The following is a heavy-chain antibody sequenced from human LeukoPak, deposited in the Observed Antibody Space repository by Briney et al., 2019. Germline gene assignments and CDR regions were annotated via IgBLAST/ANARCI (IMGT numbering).Heavy chain of an antibody. D-gene: IGHD1-1*01. CDR1: GFTFSSYA. CDR2: ISSNGGST. J-gene: IGHJ4*02. Sequence: GGSLRLSCAASGFTFSSYAMHWVRQAPGKGLEYVSAISSNGGSTYYANSVKGRFTISRDNSKSTLYLQMGSLRAEDMAVYYCAREGNNWNDALDYWGQGTLVTVSS. CDR3: AREGNNWNDALDY. V-gene: IGHV3-64*01.